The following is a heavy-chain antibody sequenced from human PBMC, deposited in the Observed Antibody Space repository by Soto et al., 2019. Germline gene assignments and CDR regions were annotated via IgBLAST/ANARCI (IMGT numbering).Heavy chain of an antibody. D-gene: IGHD3-10*01. Sequence: QVQLEQSGAEVKTTGYSVKVSCKASGGTFSTSAISWVRQYHGQGLEWMGGIMPIFRTPDYAQKLQGRVTMNADESTSTAYMEWSGLRSDDTAVYYCARDKDRQQLGGNYYYMFEDWGHGTTVTFSS. CDR2: IMPIFRTP. CDR1: GGTFSTSA. CDR3: ARDKDRQQLGGNYYYMFED. J-gene: IGHJ6*01. V-gene: IGHV1-69*13.